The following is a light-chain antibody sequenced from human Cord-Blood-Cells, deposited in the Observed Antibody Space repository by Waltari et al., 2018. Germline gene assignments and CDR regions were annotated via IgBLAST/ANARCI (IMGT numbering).Light chain of an antibody. CDR3: QQYNSPLT. CDR2: KAS. CDR1: QSISSW. Sequence: DIQMPQSPSTLSPSVGDRVTITCRASQSISSWLAWYQQKPGKAPKLLIYKASSLESGVPSRFSGSGSGTEFTLTISSLQPDDFATYYCQQYNSPLTFGGGTKVEIK. V-gene: IGKV1-5*03. J-gene: IGKJ4*01.